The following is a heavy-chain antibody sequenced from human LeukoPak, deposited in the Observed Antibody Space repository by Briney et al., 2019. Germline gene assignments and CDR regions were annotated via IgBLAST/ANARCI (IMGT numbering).Heavy chain of an antibody. V-gene: IGHV1-69*13. CDR3: ATGPYSSSWYGWFDP. J-gene: IGHJ5*02. CDR2: IIPIFGTA. CDR1: GGTFSSYA. Sequence: SVKVSCKASGGTFSSYAISWVRQAPGQGLEWMGGIIPIFGTANYAQKFQGRVTITADESTSTAYMELSSLRSEDTAVYYCATGPYSSSWYGWFDPWGQGTLVTVSS. D-gene: IGHD6-13*01.